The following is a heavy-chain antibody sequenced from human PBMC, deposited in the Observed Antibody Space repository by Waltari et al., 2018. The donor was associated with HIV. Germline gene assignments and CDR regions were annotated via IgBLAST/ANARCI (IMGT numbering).Heavy chain of an antibody. D-gene: IGHD4-17*01. CDR1: GFTFSGSA. J-gene: IGHJ4*02. CDR3: TRAPNYGDYAY. CDR2: IRSKANSYAT. V-gene: IGHV3-73*02. Sequence: EVQLVESGGGLVQPGGSLKLSCAASGFTFSGSAMHWVRQASGKGLEWVGRIRSKANSYATAYAASVKGRFTISRDDSKNTAYLQMNSLKTEDTAVYYCTRAPNYGDYAYWGQGTLVTVSS.